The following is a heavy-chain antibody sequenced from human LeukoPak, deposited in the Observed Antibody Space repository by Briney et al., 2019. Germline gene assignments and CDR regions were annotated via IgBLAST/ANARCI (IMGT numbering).Heavy chain of an antibody. J-gene: IGHJ4*02. D-gene: IGHD6-19*01. CDR1: GYTFTSYY. V-gene: IGHV1-46*01. CDR2: INPSGGST. CDR3: ARGRRQWLVLADGTNFDY. Sequence: ASVKVSCKASGYTFTSYYMHWVRQAPGQGLEWMGIINPSGGSTSYAQKFQGGVTMTRDTSTSTVYMELSSLRSEDTAVYYCARGRRQWLVLADGTNFDYWGQGTLVTVSS.